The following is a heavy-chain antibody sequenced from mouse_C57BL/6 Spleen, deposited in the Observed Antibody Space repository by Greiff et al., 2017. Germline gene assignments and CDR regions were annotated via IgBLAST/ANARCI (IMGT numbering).Heavy chain of an antibody. J-gene: IGHJ2*01. CDR1: GYTFTSYW. D-gene: IGHD2-2*01. V-gene: IGHV1-52*01. Sequence: QVQLQQPGAELVRPGSSVKLSCKASGYTFTSYWMHWVKQRPIQGLEWIGNIDPSDSETHYNQKFKDKATLTVDKSSSTAYMQLSSLTSEDSAVYYCARGYGYENYFDYWGQGTTLTVSS. CDR3: ARGYGYENYFDY. CDR2: IDPSDSET.